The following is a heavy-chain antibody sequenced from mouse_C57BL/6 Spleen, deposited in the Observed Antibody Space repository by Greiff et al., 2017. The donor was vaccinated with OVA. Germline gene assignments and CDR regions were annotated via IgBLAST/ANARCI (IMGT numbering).Heavy chain of an antibody. CDR1: GYTFTDYN. CDR2: INPNNGGT. D-gene: IGHD3-2*02. Sequence: EVQLVESGPELVKPGASVKIPCKASGYTFTDYNMDWVKQSHGKSLEWIGDINPNNGGTIYNQKFKGKATLTVDKSSSTAYMELRSLTSEDTAVYYCARDSSGLYAMDYWGQGTSVTVSS. CDR3: ARDSSGLYAMDY. J-gene: IGHJ4*01. V-gene: IGHV1-18*01.